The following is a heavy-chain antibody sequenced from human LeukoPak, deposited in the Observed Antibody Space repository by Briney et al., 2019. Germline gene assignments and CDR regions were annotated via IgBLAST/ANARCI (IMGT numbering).Heavy chain of an antibody. CDR1: GGSINRHSYY. CDR2: VYYDGTS. Sequence: PSETLSLTCTVSGGSINRHSYYWGWIRQPPGKGLEWIGSVYYDGTSYSNPSLKTRAAVFVDTSTDQFSLDLSFVTAADTALYYCVRHISTNTGYFDSCGQGTVVSVSS. J-gene: IGHJ4*02. D-gene: IGHD5-24*01. V-gene: IGHV4-39*01. CDR3: VRHISTNTGYFDS.